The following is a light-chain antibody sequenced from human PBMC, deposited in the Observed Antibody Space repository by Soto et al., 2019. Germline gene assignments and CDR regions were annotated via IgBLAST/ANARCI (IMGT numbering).Light chain of an antibody. J-gene: IGKJ4*01. CDR2: DAS. CDR1: QTVTNH. V-gene: IGKV3-11*01. Sequence: EIVLTQSPATLSLTPGGRATLSCRASQTVTNHLAWYQQKAGQAPRLLIFDASTRASGIPPRFSGSGSGTDFSLTSTRLDPDDFAVYYCQQLMNWPLTFGGGTRVEIK. CDR3: QQLMNWPLT.